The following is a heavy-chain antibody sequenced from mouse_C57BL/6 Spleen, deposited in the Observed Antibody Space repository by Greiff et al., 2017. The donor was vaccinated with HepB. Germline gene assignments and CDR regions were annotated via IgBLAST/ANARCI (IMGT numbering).Heavy chain of an antibody. V-gene: IGHV2-2*01. CDR2: IWSGGST. CDR1: GFSLTSYG. J-gene: IGHJ4*01. CDR3: ARNPIYYGNHYAMDY. Sequence: VKLMESGPGLVQPSQSLSITCTVSGFSLTSYGVHWVRQSPGKGLEWLGVIWSGGSTDYNAAFISRLSISKDNSKSQVFFKMNSLQADDTAIYYCARNPIYYGNHYAMDYWGQGTSVTVSS. D-gene: IGHD2-1*01.